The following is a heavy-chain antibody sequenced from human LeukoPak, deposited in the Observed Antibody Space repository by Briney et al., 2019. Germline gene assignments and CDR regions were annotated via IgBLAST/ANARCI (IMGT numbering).Heavy chain of an antibody. J-gene: IGHJ4*02. CDR2: ISGSGGST. CDR1: GFTFSNYA. Sequence: GGSLRLSCAASGFTFSNYAMSWVRQAPGKGLEWVSAISGSGGSTYYADSVKGRFTISRDNSKNTLYLQMNSLRAEDTAVYYCAKIPIAVVRGIENYWGQGTLVTVSS. D-gene: IGHD6-19*01. V-gene: IGHV3-23*01. CDR3: AKIPIAVVRGIENY.